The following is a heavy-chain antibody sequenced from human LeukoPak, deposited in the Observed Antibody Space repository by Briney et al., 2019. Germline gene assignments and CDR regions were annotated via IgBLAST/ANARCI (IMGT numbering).Heavy chain of an antibody. D-gene: IGHD2-15*01. J-gene: IGHJ4*02. CDR3: ARVPSLGYCSGGSCYRFDY. CDR2: IYYTET. CDR1: GGSVSNYY. Sequence: SETLSLTCTVSGGSVSNYYWSWIRQSPGKGLEWIGYIYYTETSYNPSLKSRVTISADTSKNQFSLKLYSVTAADTAVYYCARVPSLGYCSGGSCYRFDYWGQGTLVTVSS. V-gene: IGHV4-59*02.